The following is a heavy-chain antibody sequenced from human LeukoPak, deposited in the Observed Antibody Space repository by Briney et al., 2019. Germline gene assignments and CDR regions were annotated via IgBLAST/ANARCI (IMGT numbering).Heavy chain of an antibody. J-gene: IGHJ4*02. V-gene: IGHV3-21*01. D-gene: IGHD3-22*01. CDR1: GFTFSSYS. CDR3: ARALGGYYDSSGYGYYFDY. CDR2: ISSSSSYI. Sequence: GGSLRLSCAASGFTFSSYSMNWVRQAPGKGLEWVSSISSSSSYIYYADSVKGRFTISRDNAKNSLYLQMNSLRAEDTAVYYCARALGGYYDSSGYGYYFDYWGQGTLVTVSS.